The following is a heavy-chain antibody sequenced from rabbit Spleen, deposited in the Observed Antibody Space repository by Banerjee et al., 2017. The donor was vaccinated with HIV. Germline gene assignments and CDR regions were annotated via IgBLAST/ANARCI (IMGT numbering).Heavy chain of an antibody. J-gene: IGHJ3*01. CDR3: ARDLAGAIGWNFYL. D-gene: IGHD4-1*01. CDR1: GFSFSDRDV. V-gene: IGHV1S45*01. CDR2: INTATGNP. Sequence: QEELEESGGGLVKPEGSLTLTCKASGFSFSDRDVMCWVRQSPGKGLEWIACINTATGNPVYATWASGRFTISTTSSTTVTLQMTSLTAADTATYFCARDLAGAIGWNFYLWGQGTLVTVS.